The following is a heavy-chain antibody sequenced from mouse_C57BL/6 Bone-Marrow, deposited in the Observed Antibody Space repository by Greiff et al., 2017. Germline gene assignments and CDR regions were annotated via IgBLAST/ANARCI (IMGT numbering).Heavy chain of an antibody. D-gene: IGHD2-3*01. CDR2: IDPEIGDT. J-gene: IGHJ2*01. CDR3: SSFDGNYFDF. Sequence: EVQLQESGAELVRPGASVKLSCTASGFNIKDDYIHWVKQRPEQGLEWIGWIDPEIGDTEYASKFQGKATIASDTSSNTAYLQLSSLTSEDTAVYYCSSFDGNYFDFWGQGTPLTVAS. CDR1: GFNIKDDY. V-gene: IGHV14-4*01.